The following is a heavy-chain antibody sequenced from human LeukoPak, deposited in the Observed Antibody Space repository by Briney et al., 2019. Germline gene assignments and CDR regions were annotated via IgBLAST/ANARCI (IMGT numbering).Heavy chain of an antibody. CDR2: IYYSGST. CDR1: GVSISSYY. V-gene: IGHV4-59*01. D-gene: IGHD3-16*01. J-gene: IGHJ4*02. CDR3: AGSKPYTYDGDYYFDY. Sequence: KPSETLSLTCTVSGVSISSYYWTWIRQPPGKGLEYIGYIYYSGSTNYNPSLKSRVTISVDTSKIQFSLKMYSVTAADTAVYYCAGSKPYTYDGDYYFDYWGQGTLVTVSS.